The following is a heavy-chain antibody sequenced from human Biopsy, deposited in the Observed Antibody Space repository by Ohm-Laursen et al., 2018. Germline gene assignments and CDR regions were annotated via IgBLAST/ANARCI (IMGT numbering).Heavy chain of an antibody. D-gene: IGHD3-22*01. V-gene: IGHV4-59*01. CDR2: IYYTGNT. Sequence: SQTLSLTCTVSGDSISTYYWSWIRQPPGKGLQWIGYIYYTGNTDYNPSLQSRVTISVDTSKNHFSLRLRSTTPADTAMYYCARDRGYYSDRTAPGYFDLWGRGTLVTVSS. CDR1: GDSISTYY. CDR3: ARDRGYYSDRTAPGYFDL. J-gene: IGHJ2*01.